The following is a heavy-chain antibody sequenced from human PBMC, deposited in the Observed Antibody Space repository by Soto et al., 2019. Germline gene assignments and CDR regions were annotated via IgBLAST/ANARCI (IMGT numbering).Heavy chain of an antibody. J-gene: IGHJ4*02. Sequence: SQTLSLTCAISGDSVSSNSAAWNWIRQSPSRGLEWLGRTYYKSKWYNDYAVSVKGRITINPDTSKNHFSLQLNSVTPEDTAVYYCARENMGTIFGVVVIPHFDYWGQGTLVPVSS. CDR2: TYYKSKWYN. V-gene: IGHV6-1*01. CDR3: ARENMGTIFGVVVIPHFDY. CDR1: GDSVSSNSAA. D-gene: IGHD3-3*01.